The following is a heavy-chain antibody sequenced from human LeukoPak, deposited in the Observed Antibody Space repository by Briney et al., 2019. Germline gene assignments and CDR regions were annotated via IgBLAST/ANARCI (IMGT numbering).Heavy chain of an antibody. V-gene: IGHV3-23*01. CDR1: GFTFSSYA. J-gene: IGHJ5*02. CDR3: VRESPVAAVGRSWFDP. CDR2: VSGSNGNT. D-gene: IGHD6-13*01. Sequence: PGGSLRLSCAASGFTFSSYAMSWVRQAPGEGLEWVSTVSGSNGNTHYADSVKGRFTISRDNSKNTLHLQMNSLRAEDTAVYYCVRESPVAAVGRSWFDPWGRGTLVTVSS.